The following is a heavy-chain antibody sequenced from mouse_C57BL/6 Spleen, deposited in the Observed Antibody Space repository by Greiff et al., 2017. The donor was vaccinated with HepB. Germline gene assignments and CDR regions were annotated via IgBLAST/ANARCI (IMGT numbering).Heavy chain of an antibody. V-gene: IGHV14-4*01. J-gene: IGHJ2*01. Sequence: VQLKQSGAELVRPGASVKLSCTASGFNIKDDYMHWVKQRPEQGLEWIGWIDPENGDTEYASKFQGKATITADTSSNTAYLQLSSLTSEDTAMYYCARDRDYGSSYVGYYFDYWGQGTTLTVSS. CDR3: ARDRDYGSSYVGYYFDY. CDR2: IDPENGDT. CDR1: GFNIKDDY. D-gene: IGHD1-1*01.